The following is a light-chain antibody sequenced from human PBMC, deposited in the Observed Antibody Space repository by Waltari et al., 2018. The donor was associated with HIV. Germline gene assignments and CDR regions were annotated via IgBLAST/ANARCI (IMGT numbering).Light chain of an antibody. Sequence: QSALTPPASVSGSPGRSITISCTGTSSDVGGSNYVSWYQQHPGNAPKRMIYDVSKRPSGVSNRFSGSKAGNTDSLTISGLQAEDEADYYCSSYTSSSTLVFGGGTKLTVL. J-gene: IGLJ3*02. CDR1: SSDVGGSNY. CDR2: DVS. CDR3: SSYTSSSTLV. V-gene: IGLV2-14*01.